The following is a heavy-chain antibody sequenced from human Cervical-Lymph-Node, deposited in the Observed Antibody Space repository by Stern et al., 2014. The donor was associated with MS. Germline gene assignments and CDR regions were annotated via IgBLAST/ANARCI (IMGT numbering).Heavy chain of an antibody. V-gene: IGHV4-59*01. J-gene: IGHJ4*02. CDR3: ARTTGTDNLDY. CDR1: GGSISSYY. CDR2: IYYSGYT. D-gene: IGHD1/OR15-1a*01. Sequence: VQLVESGPGLVKPSETLSLTCTVSGGSISSYYWSWIRQPPGKGLEWIGYIYYSGYTNYNPSLQSRVTISVDTSKNQLSLKLSSVTAADTAVYYCARTTGTDNLDYWGQGTLVTVS.